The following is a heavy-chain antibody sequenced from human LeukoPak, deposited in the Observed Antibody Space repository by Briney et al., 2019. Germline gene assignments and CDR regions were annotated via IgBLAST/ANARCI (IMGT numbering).Heavy chain of an antibody. CDR2: TSSSSRYI. D-gene: IGHD2-15*01. CDR1: GFTFSSYT. Sequence: GGSLRLSCAASGFTFSSYTMNWVRQAPGKGLEWVSSTSSSSRYIYYADSVRGQFTISRDNAKNSLYLQMNSLRAEDTAVYYCARGSEYCSGGTCYLNWFDPWGQGTLVTVSS. J-gene: IGHJ5*02. V-gene: IGHV3-21*01. CDR3: ARGSEYCSGGTCYLNWFDP.